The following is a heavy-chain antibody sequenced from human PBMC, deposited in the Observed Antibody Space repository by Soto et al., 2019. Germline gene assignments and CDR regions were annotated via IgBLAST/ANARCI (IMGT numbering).Heavy chain of an antibody. J-gene: IGHJ4*02. Sequence: LGSGGGPVQPGGSLRLSCEASGFIFSAYFMTWVRQAPGKGLEWVSGISGPGSDTDYADSVKGRFTISRDNSKNTLFLQMSSLRVEDTAVYYCAREDGGGPLDYWSQGTLVTVSS. D-gene: IGHD3-10*01. CDR1: GFIFSAYF. CDR2: ISGPGSDT. CDR3: AREDGGGPLDY. V-gene: IGHV3-23*01.